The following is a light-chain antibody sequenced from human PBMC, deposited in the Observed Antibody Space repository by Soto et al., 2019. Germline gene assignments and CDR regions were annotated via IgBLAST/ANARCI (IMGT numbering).Light chain of an antibody. CDR3: QQRSNWPPIT. V-gene: IGKV3-11*01. CDR2: DAS. CDR1: QNINRY. J-gene: IGKJ5*01. Sequence: EIVLTQSPATLSLSPGERATLSCRASQNINRYLAWYHQKPGQAPRLLIYDASNRATGIPARFSGSGSGTYFTLTISSLQPEDFAVYYCQQRSNWPPITFGQGTQLETK.